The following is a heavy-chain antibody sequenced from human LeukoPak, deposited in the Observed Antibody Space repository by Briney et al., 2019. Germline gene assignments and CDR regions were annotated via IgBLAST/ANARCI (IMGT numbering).Heavy chain of an antibody. CDR3: ARDLVAAYYGKVGWGAFDI. J-gene: IGHJ3*02. Sequence: PGGSLRLSCAASGFTFSDYYMSWIRQAPGKGLEWVSYISSSGSTIHYADSVKGRFTISRDNAKNSLYLQMNSLRAEDTAVYYCARDLVAAYYGKVGWGAFDIWGQGTMVTVSS. CDR1: GFTFSDYY. D-gene: IGHD2-15*01. CDR2: ISSSGSTI. V-gene: IGHV3-11*04.